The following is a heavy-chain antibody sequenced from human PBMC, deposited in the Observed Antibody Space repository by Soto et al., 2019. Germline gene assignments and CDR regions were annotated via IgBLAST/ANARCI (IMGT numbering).Heavy chain of an antibody. CDR1: GFTFSSYA. D-gene: IGHD6-13*01. CDR2: ISYDGSNK. Sequence: QVQLVESGGGGVQPGRSLRLSCAASGFTFSSYAMHWVRQAPGKGLEWVAVISYDGSNKYYADSVKGRFTISRDNSKNTLYLQMHSVRAEGTVVYYCASSIAAAGIANYKAYGMDVWAQGPTVTVSS. V-gene: IGHV3-30-3*01. CDR3: ASSIAAAGIANYKAYGMDV. J-gene: IGHJ6*02.